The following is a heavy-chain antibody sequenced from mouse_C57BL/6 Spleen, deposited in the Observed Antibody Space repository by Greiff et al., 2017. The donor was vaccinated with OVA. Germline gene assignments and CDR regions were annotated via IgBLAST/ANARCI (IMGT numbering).Heavy chain of an antibody. CDR3: ARGYYDYLYAMDY. D-gene: IGHD2-4*01. CDR2: IWSGGST. V-gene: IGHV2-2*01. CDR1: GFSLTSYG. J-gene: IGHJ4*01. Sequence: VKLMESGPGLVQPSQSLSITCTVSGFSLTSYGVHWVRQSPGKGLEWLGVIWSGGSTDYNAAFISRLSISKDNSKSQVFFKMNSLQADDTAIYYCARGYYDYLYAMDYWGQGTSVTVSS.